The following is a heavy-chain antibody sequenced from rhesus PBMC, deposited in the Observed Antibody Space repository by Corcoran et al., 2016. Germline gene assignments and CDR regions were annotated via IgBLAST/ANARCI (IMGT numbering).Heavy chain of an antibody. CDR3: LAGVAGLDY. CDR2: IKRKVDGETK. D-gene: IGHD6-37*01. J-gene: IGHJ4*01. V-gene: IGHV3-30*02. CDR1: GGSISGYYY. Sequence: VQLQESGPGLVKPSETLSLTCAVSGGSISGYYYWSWIRQPPGKGLEWVARIKRKVDGETKDYAASVKGRFTISRDDSKNTLYLEMNSLKTEDTAVYYCLAGVAGLDYWGQGVLVTVSS.